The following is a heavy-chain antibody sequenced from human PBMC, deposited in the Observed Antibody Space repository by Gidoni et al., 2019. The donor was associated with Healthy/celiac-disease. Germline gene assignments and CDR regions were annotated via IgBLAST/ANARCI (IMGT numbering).Heavy chain of an antibody. CDR1: GFTFSSYE. D-gene: IGHD3-16*01. V-gene: IGHV3-48*03. Sequence: EVQLVESGGGLVQPGGSLRLSCAASGFTFSSYELHWVRQAPGKGLEWVSYISSSGSTIYYADSVKGRFTIARDNAKNSLYLQMNSLRAEDTAVYYCAREAVYDYIWGDGATHADYGMDVWGQGTTVTVSS. CDR2: ISSSGSTI. J-gene: IGHJ6*02. CDR3: AREAVYDYIWGDGATHADYGMDV.